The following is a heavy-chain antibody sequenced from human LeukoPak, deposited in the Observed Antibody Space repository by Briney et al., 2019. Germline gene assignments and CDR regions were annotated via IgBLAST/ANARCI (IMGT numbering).Heavy chain of an antibody. Sequence: GGSLRLSCAASGFTFSSYAMHWVRQAPGKGLEWVAVISYDGSNKCYADSVKGRFTISRDNSKNTLYLQMNSLRAEDTAVYYCARGHYYGSGEIDYWGQGTLVTVSS. CDR2: ISYDGSNK. D-gene: IGHD3-10*01. J-gene: IGHJ4*02. CDR1: GFTFSSYA. V-gene: IGHV3-30*04. CDR3: ARGHYYGSGEIDY.